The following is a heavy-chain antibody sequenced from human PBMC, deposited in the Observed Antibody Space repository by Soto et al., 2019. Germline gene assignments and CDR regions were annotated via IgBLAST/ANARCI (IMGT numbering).Heavy chain of an antibody. CDR2: IYYSGST. J-gene: IGHJ5*02. CDR1: GGSISSYY. D-gene: IGHD6-19*01. Sequence: PSETLSLTCTVSGGSISSYYWSWIRQPPGKGLEWIGYIYYSGSTNYNPSLKSRVTISVDTSKNQFSLKLSSVTAADTAVYYCGRDRVIAVAGFTWFYPGAQETLIPIST. CDR3: GRDRVIAVAGFTWFYP. V-gene: IGHV4-59*01.